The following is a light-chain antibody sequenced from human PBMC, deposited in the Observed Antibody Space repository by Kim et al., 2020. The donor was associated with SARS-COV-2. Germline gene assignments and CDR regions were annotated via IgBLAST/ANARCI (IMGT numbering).Light chain of an antibody. CDR1: QSVSKY. V-gene: IGKV3-11*01. J-gene: IGKJ4*01. Sequence: EVVLTQSPATLSLSPGERATLSCRASQSVSKYLAWYQQKPGQAPRLLIYDTSNRATGIPARFTGSGSGTDFSLTISSLEPEYFAVYYCQQRNDWPLTFGGGTKVDIK. CDR2: DTS. CDR3: QQRNDWPLT.